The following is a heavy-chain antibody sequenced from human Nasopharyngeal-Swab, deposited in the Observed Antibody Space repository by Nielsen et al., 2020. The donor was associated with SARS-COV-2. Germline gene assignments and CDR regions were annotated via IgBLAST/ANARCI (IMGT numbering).Heavy chain of an antibody. Sequence: SETLSPTCAVYGGSFSGYYWSWIRQLPGKGLEWIGEINHSGSTNYNPSLKSRVTISVDTSKNQFSLKLSSVTAADTAVYYCARVTPIAVAGKGVDVWGQGTTVTVSS. V-gene: IGHV4-34*01. CDR1: GGSFSGYY. CDR2: INHSGST. D-gene: IGHD6-19*01. J-gene: IGHJ6*02. CDR3: ARVTPIAVAGKGVDV.